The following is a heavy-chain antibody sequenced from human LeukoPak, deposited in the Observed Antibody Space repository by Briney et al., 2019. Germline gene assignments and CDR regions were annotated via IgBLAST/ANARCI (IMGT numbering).Heavy chain of an antibody. CDR1: GFTFSSYS. D-gene: IGHD2-2*01. J-gene: IGHJ4*02. V-gene: IGHV3-48*01. CDR2: ISSSSRTI. Sequence: GGSLRLSCAASGFTFSSYSMNWVRQAPGKGLKWVSYISSSSRTIYFADSVKGRFTISRDNAKNSLYLQMNSLRAEDTAVYYCAREKVVPAARRLGYSRSSGLDYWGQGTLVTVSS. CDR3: AREKVVPAARRLGYSRSSGLDY.